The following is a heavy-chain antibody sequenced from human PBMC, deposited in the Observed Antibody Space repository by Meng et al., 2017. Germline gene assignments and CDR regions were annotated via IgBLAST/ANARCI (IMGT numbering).Heavy chain of an antibody. Sequence: NLHQPGPGLGNPSPTLSLLCAISGDSVSSNSAAWNWIRQSPSRGLEWLGRAYYRSKWYHDYAESVKSRISIDPDTSKNQFSLQLRSVTPEDSAVYYCARGSYSFDSWGQRTLVTVSS. V-gene: IGHV6-1*01. J-gene: IGHJ4*02. D-gene: IGHD1-26*01. CDR1: GDSVSSNSAA. CDR3: ARGSYSFDS. CDR2: AYYRSKWYH.